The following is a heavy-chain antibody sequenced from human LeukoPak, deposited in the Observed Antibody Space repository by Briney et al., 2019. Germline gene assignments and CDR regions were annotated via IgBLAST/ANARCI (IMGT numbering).Heavy chain of an antibody. D-gene: IGHD6-13*01. CDR1: GFIFSRYS. CDR2: ISSSSSYI. V-gene: IGHV3-21*01. Sequence: GGSLRLSCAASGFIFSRYSMNWVSQAPGRGLEWVSSISSSSSYIYYADSVKGRFTISRDNAKNSLYLQMNSLRAEDTAVYYCARDPYSSSWVYWGQGTLVTVSS. CDR3: ARDPYSSSWVY. J-gene: IGHJ4*02.